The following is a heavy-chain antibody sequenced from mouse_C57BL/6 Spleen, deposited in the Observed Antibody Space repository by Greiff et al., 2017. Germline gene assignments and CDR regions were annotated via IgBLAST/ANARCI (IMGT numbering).Heavy chain of an antibody. CDR2: IYPGDGDT. CDR1: GYAFSSYW. V-gene: IGHV1-80*01. D-gene: IGHD2-5*01. J-gene: IGHJ4*01. Sequence: QVQLQQSGAELVKPGASVKISCKASGYAFSSYWMNWVKQRPGKGLAWIGQIYPGDGDTNYNGKFKGKATLTADKSSSTAYMQLSSLTSEDSAVYFCARYGYSNYAYAMDYWGQGTSVTVSS. CDR3: ARYGYSNYAYAMDY.